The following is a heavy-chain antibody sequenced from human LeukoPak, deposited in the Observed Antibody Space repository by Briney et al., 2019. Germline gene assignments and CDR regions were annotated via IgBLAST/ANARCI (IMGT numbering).Heavy chain of an antibody. Sequence: SETLSLTCTVSGGSISSSSYYWGWIRQPPGKGLEWIGSIYYSGSTYYNPSLKSRVTISVDTSKNQFSLKLSSVTAADTVVYYCARHNYDFWSGYYMFDYWGQGTLVTVSS. CDR1: GGSISSSSYY. V-gene: IGHV4-39*01. J-gene: IGHJ4*02. D-gene: IGHD3-3*01. CDR3: ARHNYDFWSGYYMFDY. CDR2: IYYSGST.